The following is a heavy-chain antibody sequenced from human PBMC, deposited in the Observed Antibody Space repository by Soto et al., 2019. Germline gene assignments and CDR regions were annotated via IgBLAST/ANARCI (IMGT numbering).Heavy chain of an antibody. CDR2: IGMTSNNVAT. CDR1: GFTFSGSV. CDR3: SRHNGSGDACLHPN. J-gene: IGHJ4*02. V-gene: IGHV3-73*02. Sequence: EVQLVESGGGLVQPGGSLRLSCAASGFTFSGSVIHWFRQASGKPQEWVGRIGMTSNNVATAYAASVKGRFSISRDDSENIAYLQMNRLKTEDTAVCYCSRHNGSGDACLHPNWGQATLVTVSS. D-gene: IGHD2-15*01.